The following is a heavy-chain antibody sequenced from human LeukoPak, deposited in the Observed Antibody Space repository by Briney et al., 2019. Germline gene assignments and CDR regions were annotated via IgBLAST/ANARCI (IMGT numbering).Heavy chain of an antibody. V-gene: IGHV3-23*01. CDR2: ISGSGGRT. CDR1: GFTFSSYT. D-gene: IGHD3-10*01. Sequence: GGSLRLSCAASGFTFSSYTMSWVRQAPGKGLEWVSAISGSGGRTYYADSVKGRFTISRDNSKDTLYLQMNSLRAEDTAVYYCAPGGPGYYFDYWGQGTLVTVSS. CDR3: APGGPGYYFDY. J-gene: IGHJ4*02.